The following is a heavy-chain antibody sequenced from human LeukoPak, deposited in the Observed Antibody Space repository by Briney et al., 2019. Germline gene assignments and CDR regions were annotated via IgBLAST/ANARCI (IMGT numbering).Heavy chain of an antibody. CDR3: ARSSGVVVPDY. CDR1: GFTFSSYA. V-gene: IGHV3-64*01. D-gene: IGHD3-22*01. Sequence: PGGSLRLSCAASGFTFSSYAMHWVRQAPGKGLEYVSAISSNGGSTYYANSVKGRFTISRDNSKNTLYLQMGSLRAEDMAVYYCARSSGVVVPDYWGQGTLVTVSS. CDR2: ISSNGGST. J-gene: IGHJ4*02.